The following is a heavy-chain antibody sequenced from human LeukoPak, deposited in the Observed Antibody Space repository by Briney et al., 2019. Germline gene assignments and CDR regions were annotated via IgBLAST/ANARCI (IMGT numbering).Heavy chain of an antibody. D-gene: IGHD1-7*01. Sequence: PGGSLRLSCAASGFTFDDYAMLWVRQAPGKGLEWVSGISWNSGSIGYADSVKGRFTISRDNAKNSLYLQMNSLRAEDTALYYCAKEELDAFDIWGQGTMVTVSS. CDR1: GFTFDDYA. V-gene: IGHV3-9*01. CDR3: AKEELDAFDI. J-gene: IGHJ3*02. CDR2: ISWNSGSI.